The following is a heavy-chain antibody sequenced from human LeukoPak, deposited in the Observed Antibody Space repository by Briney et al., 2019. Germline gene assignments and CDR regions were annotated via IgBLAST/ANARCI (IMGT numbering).Heavy chain of an antibody. CDR1: GFTFSSYA. J-gene: IGHJ5*02. CDR3: ARNGIYQLHWVWFDP. Sequence: GGSLRLSCAASGFTFSSYAMSWVRQAPGKGLERVSAISGSGGSTYYADSVKGRFTISRDNSKNTLYLQMNSLRAEDTAVYYCARNGIYQLHWVWFDPWGQGTLVTVSS. D-gene: IGHD2-2*01. V-gene: IGHV3-23*01. CDR2: ISGSGGST.